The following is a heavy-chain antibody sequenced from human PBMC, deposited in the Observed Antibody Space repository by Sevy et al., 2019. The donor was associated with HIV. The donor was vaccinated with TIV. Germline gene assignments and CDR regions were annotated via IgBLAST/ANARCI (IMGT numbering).Heavy chain of an antibody. V-gene: IGHV4-59*08. J-gene: IGHJ4*02. CDR2: IYYNGHI. D-gene: IGHD1-26*01. CDR3: AGENAWGRGYS. CDR1: GGSITSLY. Sequence: SENLSLTCTVSGGSITSLYWNWIRQPPGKGLEWIANIYYNGHINYNPSLKSRVTLSLDTSKNQFSLRLGSVTAADTAMYYCAGENAWGRGYSWGQGTLVTVSS.